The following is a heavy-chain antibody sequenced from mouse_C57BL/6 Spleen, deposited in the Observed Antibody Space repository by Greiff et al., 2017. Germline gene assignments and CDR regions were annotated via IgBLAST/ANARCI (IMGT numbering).Heavy chain of an antibody. V-gene: IGHV1-85*01. D-gene: IGHD2-1*01. CDR2: IYPRDGST. CDR3: AREEADYGKGGDYFDY. J-gene: IGHJ2*01. CDR1: GYTFTSYD. Sequence: QVQLQQSGPELVKPGASVKLSCKASGYTFTSYDINWVKQRPGQGLEWIGWIYPRDGSTKYNEKFKGKATLTVDTSSSTAYMELHSLKSEDSAVYFCAREEADYGKGGDYFDYWGKGTTLTVSS.